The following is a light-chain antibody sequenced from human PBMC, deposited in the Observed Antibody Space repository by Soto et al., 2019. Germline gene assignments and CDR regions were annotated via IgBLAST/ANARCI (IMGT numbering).Light chain of an antibody. CDR3: QQSYSSPPT. CDR2: AAS. CDR1: QSISSY. Sequence: DIQMTQSPSSLSASVGDRVPITCRASQSISSYLNWYQQKPGKAPKLLIYAASSLQSGVPSRFSGSGSGPDFTLTISSLQPEDFATYYCQQSYSSPPTFGQGTKVDIK. J-gene: IGKJ1*01. V-gene: IGKV1-39*01.